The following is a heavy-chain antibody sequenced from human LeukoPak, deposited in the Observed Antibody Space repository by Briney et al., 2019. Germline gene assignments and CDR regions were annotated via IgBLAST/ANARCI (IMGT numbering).Heavy chain of an antibody. CDR1: GFTFSSYS. V-gene: IGHV3-21*01. D-gene: IGHD3-9*01. J-gene: IGHJ4*02. Sequence: GGSLRLSCAASGFTFSSYSMNWVRQAPGKGLEWVSSISSSSSYIYYADSVNGRFTISRDNAKNSLYLQMNSLRAEDTAVYYWATDAYDILTGIRFDYWGQGTLVTVSS. CDR2: ISSSSSYI. CDR3: ATDAYDILTGIRFDY.